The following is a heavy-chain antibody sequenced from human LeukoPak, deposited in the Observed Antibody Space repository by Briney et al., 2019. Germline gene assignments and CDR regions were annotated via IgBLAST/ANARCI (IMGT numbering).Heavy chain of an antibody. CDR1: GGTFTNYA. CDR3: ARAGGSYVAYDY. J-gene: IGHJ4*02. Sequence: SVKVSCKASGGTFTNYAISWVRQAPGQGLEWMGRIIPIFGTANYAQKFQGRVTITTDESTSTAYMELSSLRSEDTAVYYCARAGGSYVAYDYWGQGTLVTVSS. CDR2: IIPIFGTA. D-gene: IGHD1-26*01. V-gene: IGHV1-69*05.